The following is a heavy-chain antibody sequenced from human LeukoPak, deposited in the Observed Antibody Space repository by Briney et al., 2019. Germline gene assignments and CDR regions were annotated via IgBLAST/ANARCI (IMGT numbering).Heavy chain of an antibody. CDR2: IYYSGST. CDR3: ARGGALDVWGSYRPFDY. CDR1: GGSISSYY. J-gene: IGHJ4*02. Sequence: SETLSLTCTVSGGSISSYYWSWIRQPPGKGLEWIGYIYYSGSTNYNPSLKSRVTISVDTSKNQFPLKLSSVTAADTAVYYCARGGALDVWGSYRPFDYWGQRTLVTVSS. V-gene: IGHV4-59*01. D-gene: IGHD3-16*02.